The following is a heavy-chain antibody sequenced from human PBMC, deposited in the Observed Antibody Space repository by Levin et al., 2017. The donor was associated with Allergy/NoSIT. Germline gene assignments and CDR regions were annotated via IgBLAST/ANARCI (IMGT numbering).Heavy chain of an antibody. CDR3: ARGYDFWSGYYPRYYYGMDV. CDR1: GFTFSSYS. CDR2: ISSSSSYI. V-gene: IGHV3-21*01. J-gene: IGHJ6*02. Sequence: LSLTCAASGFTFSSYSMNWVRQAPGKGLEWVSSISSSSSYIYYADSVKGRFTISRDNAKNSLYLQMNSLRAEDTAVYYCARGYDFWSGYYPRYYYGMDVWGQGTTVTVSS. D-gene: IGHD3-3*01.